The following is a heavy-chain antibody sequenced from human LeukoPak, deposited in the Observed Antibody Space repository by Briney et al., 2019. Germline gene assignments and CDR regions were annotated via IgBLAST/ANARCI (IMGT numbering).Heavy chain of an antibody. CDR2: ISGTGTT. V-gene: IGHV4-59*08. Sequence: KPWETLSLTCAVSGGSVGGHYWSWIRQPPGKGLEWLGFISGTGTTKYNPSLESRATISVDTSKTQFSMNLISLTAADTAVYFCARHFVSKSYFGYWGQGILVSVSS. CDR3: ARHFVSKSYFGY. CDR1: GGSVGGHY. D-gene: IGHD3-10*01. J-gene: IGHJ4*02.